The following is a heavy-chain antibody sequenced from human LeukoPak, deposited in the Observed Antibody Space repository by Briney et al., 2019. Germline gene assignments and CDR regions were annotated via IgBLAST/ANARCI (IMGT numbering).Heavy chain of an antibody. D-gene: IGHD3-16*02. CDR2: IYYSGST. CDR1: GGSISNYY. V-gene: IGHV4-59*12. CDR3: ARGSTGDYVWGSYRNNWFDP. Sequence: SETLSLTCTVSGGSISNYYWSWLRQPPGKGLEWIGYIYYSGSTNYNPSLKSRVTISVDTSKNQFSLKLSSVTAADTAVYYCARGSTGDYVWGSYRNNWFDPWGQGTLVTVSS. J-gene: IGHJ5*02.